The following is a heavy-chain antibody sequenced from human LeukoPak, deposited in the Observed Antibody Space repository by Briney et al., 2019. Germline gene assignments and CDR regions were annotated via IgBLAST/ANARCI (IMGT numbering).Heavy chain of an antibody. CDR2: IYYSGST. D-gene: IGHD6-13*01. CDR1: GGSISSGGYY. V-gene: IGHV4-31*03. CDR3: ARGGIAAALKFDP. Sequence: SQTLSLTCTVSGGSISSGGYYWGWIRQHPGKGLEWIGYIYYSGSTYYNPSLKSRVTISVDTSKNQFSLKLSSVTAADTAVYYCARGGIAAALKFDPWGQGTLVTVSS. J-gene: IGHJ5*02.